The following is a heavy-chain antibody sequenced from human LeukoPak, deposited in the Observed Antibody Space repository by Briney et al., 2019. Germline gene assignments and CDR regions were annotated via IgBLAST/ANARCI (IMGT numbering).Heavy chain of an antibody. CDR3: ARSGAQSAEYFQH. CDR2: IYYSGST. V-gene: IGHV4-59*01. Sequence: SETLSLTCTVSGGSISSYYWSWIRQPPGKGLEWIGYIYYSGSTNHNPSLKSRVTISVDTSKNQFSLKLSSVTAADTAVYYCARSGAQSAEYFQHWGQGTLVTVSS. J-gene: IGHJ1*01. CDR1: GGSISSYY.